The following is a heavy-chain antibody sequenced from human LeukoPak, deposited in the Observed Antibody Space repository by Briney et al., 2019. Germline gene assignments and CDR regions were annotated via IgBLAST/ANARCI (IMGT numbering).Heavy chain of an antibody. V-gene: IGHV1-18*04. Sequence: ASVKVSCKASGYTFTSYGISWVRQAPGQGLEWMGRISAYNGNTNYAQKLQGRVTMTTDTSTSTAYMELRSLRSDDTAVYYCARAPYCSGGSCPPPDWFDPWGQGTLVTVSS. CDR2: ISAYNGNT. J-gene: IGHJ5*02. CDR1: GYTFTSYG. D-gene: IGHD2-15*01. CDR3: ARAPYCSGGSCPPPDWFDP.